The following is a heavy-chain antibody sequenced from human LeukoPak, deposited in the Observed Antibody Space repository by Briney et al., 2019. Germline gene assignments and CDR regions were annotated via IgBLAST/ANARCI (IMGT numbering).Heavy chain of an antibody. V-gene: IGHV4-59*01. CDR2: IYYSGST. D-gene: IGHD2-2*01. CDR1: GGSISSYY. CDR3: ARVIVVVPAATPWVNYYMDV. J-gene: IGHJ6*03. Sequence: MSSETLSLTCTVSGGSISSYYWSWIRQPPGKGLEWIGYIYYSGSTNYNPSLKNRVTISVDTSKNQFSLKLSSVTAADTAVYYCARVIVVVPAATPWVNYYMDVWGKGTTVTVSS.